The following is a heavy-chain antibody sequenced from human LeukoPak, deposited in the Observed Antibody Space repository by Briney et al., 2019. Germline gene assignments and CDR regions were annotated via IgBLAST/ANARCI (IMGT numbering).Heavy chain of an antibody. V-gene: IGHV4-39*01. CDR1: GGSISSSSYY. CDR2: IYYSGST. CDR3: ARWGDYDILTGYYVFDY. J-gene: IGHJ4*02. Sequence: SSETLSLTCTVSGGSISSSSYYWGWIRQPPGKGLEWIGSIYYSGSTYYNPSLKSRVTISVDTSKNQFSLKLSSVTAADTAVYYCARWGDYDILTGYYVFDYWGQGTLVTVSS. D-gene: IGHD3-9*01.